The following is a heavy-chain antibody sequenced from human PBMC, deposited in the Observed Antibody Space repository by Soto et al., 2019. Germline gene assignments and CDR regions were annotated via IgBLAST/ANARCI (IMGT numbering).Heavy chain of an antibody. D-gene: IGHD3-3*01. Sequence: PPEALCLTWAVYGGFFSGYYWSWIRQPPGKGLEWIGEINHSGSTNYNPSLKSRVTISVDTSKNQFSLKLSSVTAADTAVYYCARGCTIFGKPSCYMDVWGKETTVTVSS. J-gene: IGHJ6*03. CDR3: ARGCTIFGKPSCYMDV. CDR1: GGFFSGYY. V-gene: IGHV4-34*01. CDR2: INHSGST.